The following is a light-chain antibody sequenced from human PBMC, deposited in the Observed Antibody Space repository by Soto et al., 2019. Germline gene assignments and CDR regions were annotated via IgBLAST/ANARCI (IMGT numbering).Light chain of an antibody. V-gene: IGLV2-23*02. CDR3: CSYAGSSTIYV. J-gene: IGLJ1*01. CDR1: SSDVGSYNL. CDR2: EVS. Sequence: QSALTQPASVSGSSGQSITISCTGTSSDVGSYNLVSWYQQHPGKAPKLMIYEVSKRPSGVSNRFSGSKSGNTASLTISGLQAEDEADYYCCSYAGSSTIYVFGTGTKVTVL.